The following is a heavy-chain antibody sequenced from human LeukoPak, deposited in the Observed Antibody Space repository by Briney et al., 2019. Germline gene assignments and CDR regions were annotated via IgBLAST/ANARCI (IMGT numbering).Heavy chain of an antibody. Sequence: SETLSLTCTVSGGSISSGYYWGWIRQPPGKGLEWIGSIYHSGSTYYNPSLKSRVTISVDTSKNQFSLKLSSVTAADTAVYYCARDHSGSYHFDYWGQGTLVTVSS. CDR1: GGSISSGYY. CDR3: ARDHSGSYHFDY. D-gene: IGHD1-26*01. V-gene: IGHV4-38-2*02. CDR2: IYHSGST. J-gene: IGHJ4*02.